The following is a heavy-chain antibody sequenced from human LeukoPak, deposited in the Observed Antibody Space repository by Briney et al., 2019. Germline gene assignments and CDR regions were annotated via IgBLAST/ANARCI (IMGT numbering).Heavy chain of an antibody. CDR2: IKSKTDGGTT. D-gene: IGHD4-17*01. CDR3: TTTSDYGDHKR. Sequence: TGGSLRLSCAASGFTFSNAWMSWVRQAPGKGLEWVGRIKSKTDGGTTDYAAPVKGRFTISRDDSKNTLYLQMNSLKTEDTAVYYCTTTSDYGDHKRWGQGTLVTVSS. J-gene: IGHJ4*02. CDR1: GFTFSNAW. V-gene: IGHV3-15*01.